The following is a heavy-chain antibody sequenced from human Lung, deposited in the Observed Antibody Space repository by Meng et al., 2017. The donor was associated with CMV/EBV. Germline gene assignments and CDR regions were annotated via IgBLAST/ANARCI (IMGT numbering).Heavy chain of an antibody. V-gene: IGHV3-30*02. CDR3: ANAWNYDMVA. D-gene: IGHD1-1*01. CDR1: GFGFRNYG. J-gene: IGHJ6*03. Sequence: GGSLRLSCAASGFGFRNYGMHWVRQAPGKGLEWVASVQPDGVTTEYGNSVKGRFTISRDNSKNTLSLQMNGLRSDDTAVYFCANAWNYDMVAWGRGTTVTVSS. CDR2: VQPDGVTT.